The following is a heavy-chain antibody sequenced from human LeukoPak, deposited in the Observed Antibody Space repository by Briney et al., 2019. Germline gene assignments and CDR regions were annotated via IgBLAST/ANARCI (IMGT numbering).Heavy chain of an antibody. V-gene: IGHV4-39*07. CDR3: ARYCSSTSCYGAFDV. Sequence: PSETLSLTCTVSGGSISSSSYYWGWIRQPPGKGLEWIGSIYYSGSTYYNPSLKSRVTISVDTSKNQFSLKLSSVTAADTAVYYCARYCSSTSCYGAFDVWGQGTTVTVSS. D-gene: IGHD2-2*01. CDR1: GGSISSSSYY. J-gene: IGHJ6*02. CDR2: IYYSGST.